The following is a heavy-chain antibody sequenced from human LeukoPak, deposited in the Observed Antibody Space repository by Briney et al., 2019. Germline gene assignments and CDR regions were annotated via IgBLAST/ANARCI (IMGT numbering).Heavy chain of an antibody. CDR3: ARLLAGCPGGRCRAHFDY. J-gene: IGHJ4*02. D-gene: IGHD2-15*01. V-gene: IGHV4-59*01. Sequence: PSETLSRTCSVSGDSINSNYWSWMRQPPGKGLEWVGSIYYGGSTNYNPSLKSRVSMSVDTFKNQFSLNLSSVTAADTAVYHCARLLAGCPGGRCRAHFDYWGQGTLVTVSS. CDR2: IYYGGST. CDR1: GDSINSNY.